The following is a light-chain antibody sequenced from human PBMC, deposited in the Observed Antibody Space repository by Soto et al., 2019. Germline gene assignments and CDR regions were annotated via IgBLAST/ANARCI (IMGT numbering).Light chain of an antibody. CDR3: RSYTTSSTHVV. Sequence: QSALTQPASVSGSPGQSITISCTGTSSDVGAYNYVSWFQQHPGKAPKLMIYEVSNRPSGVSDRFSASKSGNTASLTISGLQAEDEADYYCRSYTTSSTHVVFGGGTKVTVL. J-gene: IGLJ2*01. V-gene: IGLV2-14*01. CDR2: EVS. CDR1: SSDVGAYNY.